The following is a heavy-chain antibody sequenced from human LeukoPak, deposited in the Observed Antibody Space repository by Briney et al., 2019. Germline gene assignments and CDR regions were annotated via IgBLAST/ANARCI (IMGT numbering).Heavy chain of an antibody. Sequence: PGGSLRLSCAASGLTFSSYAMSWVRQAPGKGLEWVSAISGSGGSTYYADSVKGRFTISRDNSKNTLYLQMNSLRAEDTAVYYCAKDLIWFGELLYYFDYWGQGTLVTVSS. CDR3: AKDLIWFGELLYYFDY. V-gene: IGHV3-23*01. CDR2: ISGSGGST. CDR1: GLTFSSYA. J-gene: IGHJ4*02. D-gene: IGHD3-10*01.